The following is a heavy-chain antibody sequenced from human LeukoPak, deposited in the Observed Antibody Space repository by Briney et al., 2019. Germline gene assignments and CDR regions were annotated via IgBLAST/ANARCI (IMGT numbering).Heavy chain of an antibody. CDR1: GYTFTTYA. D-gene: IGHD1-26*01. CDR2: INPNSGAT. J-gene: IGHJ4*02. Sequence: GASVKVSCRASGYTFTTYAINWVRQAPGQGLDWMGRINPNSGATDYAQKFQGRVTMTRDTSISTAYMELSSLKSDDTAVYYCAKIGSSHDFDYWGQGTLITVSS. CDR3: AKIGSSHDFDY. V-gene: IGHV1-2*06.